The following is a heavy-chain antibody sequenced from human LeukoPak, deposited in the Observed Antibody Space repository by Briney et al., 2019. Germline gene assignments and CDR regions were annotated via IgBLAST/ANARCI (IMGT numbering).Heavy chain of an antibody. Sequence: SETLSLTCTVSGGSINNHYWSWIRQPPGKGLEWIGYIYYSGSTNYNPPFKSRATISVDTSKNQFSPKLTSVTAADTAVYYCARDRDVGTYYYYYGLDVWGQGTTVTVSS. J-gene: IGHJ6*02. V-gene: IGHV4-59*11. D-gene: IGHD1-26*01. CDR2: IYYSGST. CDR3: ARDRDVGTYYYYYGLDV. CDR1: GGSINNHY.